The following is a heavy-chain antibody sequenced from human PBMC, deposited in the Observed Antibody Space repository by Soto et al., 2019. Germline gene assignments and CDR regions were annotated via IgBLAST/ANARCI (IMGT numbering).Heavy chain of an antibody. D-gene: IGHD6-13*01. CDR2: IWYDGSNK. V-gene: IGHV3-33*01. J-gene: IGHJ4*02. CDR1: GFTFSSYG. CDR3: ARDGDGSSWPFDY. Sequence: GSLRLSCAASGFTFSSYGMHWVRQAPGKGLEWVAVIWYDGSNKYYADSVKGRFTISRDNSKNTLYLQMNSLRAEDTAVYYCARDGDGSSWPFDYWGQGTLVTAPQ.